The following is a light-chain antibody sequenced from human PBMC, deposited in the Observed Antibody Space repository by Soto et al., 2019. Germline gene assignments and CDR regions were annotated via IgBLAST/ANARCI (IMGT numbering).Light chain of an antibody. J-gene: IGLJ1*01. CDR1: SSDFGGYNY. CDR2: EVS. CDR3: SSYAGGNNFGV. V-gene: IGLV2-8*01. Sequence: QSALTQPPSASGSPGQSVTISCTGTSSDFGGYNYVSWYQQHPGKAPKLMIYEVSKRPSGVPDRFSGSKSGNTASLTVSGLQAEDEADYYCSSYAGGNNFGVFGTGTKVTVL.